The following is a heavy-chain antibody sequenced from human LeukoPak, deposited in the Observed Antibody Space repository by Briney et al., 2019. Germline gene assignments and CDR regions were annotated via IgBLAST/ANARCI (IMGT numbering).Heavy chain of an antibody. CDR3: ARHLSDITSSPNY. CDR1: GYSFTSYW. V-gene: IGHV5-10-1*01. CDR2: IDPSDSYT. D-gene: IGHD2-2*01. Sequence: RGASLHISCKGSGYSFTSYWISWVRQMPGKGLEWMGRIDPSDSYTNYSPSFQGHVTISADKSISTAYLQWSSLKASDTAMYYCARHLSDITSSPNYWGPGTLVTVSS. J-gene: IGHJ4*02.